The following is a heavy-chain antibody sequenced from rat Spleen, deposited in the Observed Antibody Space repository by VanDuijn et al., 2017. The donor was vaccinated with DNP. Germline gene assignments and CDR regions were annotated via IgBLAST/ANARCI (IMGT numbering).Heavy chain of an antibody. CDR3: ARHTTGITWFAY. D-gene: IGHD1-9*01. CDR1: GFTFSNYY. V-gene: IGHV5-25*01. CDR2: ISTSGSRT. J-gene: IGHJ3*01. Sequence: EVQLVESGGDLVQPGRSLKLSCAASGFTFSNYYMAWVRQAPKKGLEWVATISTSGSRTYYPDSVKGRFTISRDNAKSSLYLQMNSLKSEDTATYYCARHTTGITWFAYWGQGTLVTVSS.